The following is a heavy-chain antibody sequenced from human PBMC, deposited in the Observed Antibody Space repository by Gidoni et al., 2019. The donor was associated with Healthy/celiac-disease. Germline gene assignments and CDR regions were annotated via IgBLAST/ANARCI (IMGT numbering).Heavy chain of an antibody. CDR3: ARDPSYDSSGYFDY. J-gene: IGHJ4*02. CDR2: IWYDGSNK. CDR1: GFPFSSYG. V-gene: IGHV3-33*01. D-gene: IGHD3-22*01. Sequence: QVQLVESGGGVVQPGRSLRLSCAASGFPFSSYGMHWVRQAPGKGLEWVAVIWYDGSNKYYADSVKGRFTISRDNSKNTLYLQMNSLRAEDTAVYYCARDPSYDSSGYFDYWGQGTLVTVSS.